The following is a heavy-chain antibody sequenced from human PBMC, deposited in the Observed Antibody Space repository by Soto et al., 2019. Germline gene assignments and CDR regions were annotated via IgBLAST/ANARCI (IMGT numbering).Heavy chain of an antibody. CDR2: IIPIFGTA. CDR3: ARDRGYCSSTSCYKLDY. V-gene: IGHV1-69*13. D-gene: IGHD2-2*02. CDR1: GYTFTGYF. J-gene: IGHJ4*02. Sequence: SVKVSCKASGYTFTGYFVHWVRQAPGQGLEWMGGIIPIFGTANYAQKFQGRVTITADESTSTAYMELSSLRSEDTAVYYCARDRGYCSSTSCYKLDYWGQGTLVTVSS.